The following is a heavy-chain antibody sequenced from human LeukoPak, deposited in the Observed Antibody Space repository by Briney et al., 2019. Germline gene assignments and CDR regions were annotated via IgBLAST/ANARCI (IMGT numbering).Heavy chain of an antibody. J-gene: IGHJ4*02. D-gene: IGHD5-12*01. CDR2: IRYDGSNK. Sequence: GGSLRLSCAASGFTFSRYGMHWLRQAPGKGLEWVAFIRYDGSNKYYADSVKGRFTISRDNSKNKLSVQMNSLRAEDTAVYYFAVLATAYFDYWGQGSLVSASS. V-gene: IGHV3-30*02. CDR3: AVLATAYFDY. CDR1: GFTFSRYG.